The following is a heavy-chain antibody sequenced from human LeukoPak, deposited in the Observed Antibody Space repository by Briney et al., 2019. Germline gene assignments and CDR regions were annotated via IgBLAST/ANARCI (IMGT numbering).Heavy chain of an antibody. D-gene: IGHD3-22*01. J-gene: IGHJ4*02. CDR3: ARGGRYYYASSGLFDY. V-gene: IGHV4-38-2*02. CDR2: IYHSGST. Sequence: SETLSLTCTVSGYSISSGYYWGWIRQPPGKGLEWIGSIYHSGSTYYNPSLKSRVTISVDTSKNQFFLKLSSVTAADTAVYYCARGGRYYYASSGLFDYWGQGTLVTVSS. CDR1: GYSISSGYY.